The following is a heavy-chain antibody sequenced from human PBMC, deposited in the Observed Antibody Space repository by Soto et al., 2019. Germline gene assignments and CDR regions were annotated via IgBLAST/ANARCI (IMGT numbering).Heavy chain of an antibody. CDR1: GGSFSSYM. V-gene: IGHV1-69*01. D-gene: IGHD3-16*01. Sequence: QVLLVQSGAEVKKPGSSVKVSCQAAGGSFSSYMVSWVRQAPGQGLDYMGGIMPVFGTPTYTEKFQGRVTITADESTGTAYLELTSLKSDDTAVYYCARGVTATYMGGDAFAIWGQGTLVAVSS. J-gene: IGHJ3*02. CDR3: ARGVTATYMGGDAFAI. CDR2: IMPVFGTP.